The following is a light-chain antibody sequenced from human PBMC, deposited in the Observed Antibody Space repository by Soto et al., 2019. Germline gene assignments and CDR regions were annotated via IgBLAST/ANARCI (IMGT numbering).Light chain of an antibody. CDR2: EVN. J-gene: IGLJ1*01. Sequence: QSALTQPPSASGSPGQSVTISCTGTSTDVGGYDYVSWYQQHPGKVPKLMIYEVNKRPSGVPDRFSGSKSGNTASLTVSGLQPEDEADYYCTSYAGGNNVFGTGT. V-gene: IGLV2-8*01. CDR1: STDVGGYDY. CDR3: TSYAGGNNV.